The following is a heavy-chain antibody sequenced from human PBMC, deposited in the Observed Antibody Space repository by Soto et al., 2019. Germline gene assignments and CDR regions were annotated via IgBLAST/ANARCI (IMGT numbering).Heavy chain of an antibody. D-gene: IGHD3-9*01. CDR1: GYSFNTYG. J-gene: IGHJ6*02. CDR2: ISAYNGNT. Sequence: ASVKVSCKASGYSFNTYGVTWVRQAPGQGLEWMGWISAYNGNTNYAQKLQGRVTMTTDTSTSTAYMELRSLRSDDTAVYYCARDYGDYDILTGTSWQYGMDVWGQGTTVTVSS. CDR3: ARDYGDYDILTGTSWQYGMDV. V-gene: IGHV1-18*01.